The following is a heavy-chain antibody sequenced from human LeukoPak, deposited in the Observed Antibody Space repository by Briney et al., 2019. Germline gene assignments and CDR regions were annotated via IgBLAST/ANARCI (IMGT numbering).Heavy chain of an antibody. J-gene: IGHJ4*02. CDR3: ARVPAAIPFGFDY. D-gene: IGHD2-2*02. Sequence: GASVKVSCKASGYTFTSYGISWVRQAPGQGLEWMGWISAYNGNTNYAQKLQGRVTMTRDTSTSTVYMELSSLRSEDTAVYYCARVPAAIPFGFDYWGQGTLVTVSS. CDR1: GYTFTSYG. V-gene: IGHV1-18*01. CDR2: ISAYNGNT.